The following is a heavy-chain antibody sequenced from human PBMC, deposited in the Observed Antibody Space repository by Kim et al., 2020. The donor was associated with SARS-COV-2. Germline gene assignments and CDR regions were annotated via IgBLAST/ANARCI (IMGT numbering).Heavy chain of an antibody. CDR1: GFTFHDYG. Sequence: GGSLRLSCAAFGFTFHDYGMHWVRQAPGKGLEWVSGISWNSATIGYADSVKGRFTISRDNANNSLYLQMNSLRPEDTALYYCAKQITSRGTTFDAYFDYWGQGTLVTVSS. V-gene: IGHV3-9*01. J-gene: IGHJ4*02. D-gene: IGHD3-16*01. CDR2: ISWNSATI. CDR3: AKQITSRGTTFDAYFDY.